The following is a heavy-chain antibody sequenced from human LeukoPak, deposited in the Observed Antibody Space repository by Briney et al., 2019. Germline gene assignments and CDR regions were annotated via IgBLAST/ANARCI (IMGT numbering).Heavy chain of an antibody. CDR1: GFTFSSYA. CDR2: ISGSGGST. CDR3: AKATEQWLAYYFDY. V-gene: IGHV3-23*01. J-gene: IGHJ4*02. D-gene: IGHD6-19*01. Sequence: GSLRLSCAASGFTFSSYAMSWVRQAPGKGLEWVSAISGSGGSTYYADSVKGRFTISRDNSKNTLYLQMNSLRAEDTAVYYCAKATEQWLAYYFDYWGQGTLVTVSP.